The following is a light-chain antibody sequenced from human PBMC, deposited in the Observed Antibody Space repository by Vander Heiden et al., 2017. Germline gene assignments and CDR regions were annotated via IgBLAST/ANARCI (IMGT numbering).Light chain of an antibody. V-gene: IGLV2-14*03. J-gene: IGLJ1*01. CDR1: SSDLGGYNY. CDR2: DVS. Sequence: QSALTQPASVSRSPGQSITISCTGTSSDLGGYNYVSWYQQHPGKAPKLMIYDVSNRPSGVSNRFSGSKSGNTASLTISGLQAEDEADYYCSSYTSSSAPYVFGTGTKVTVL. CDR3: SSYTSSSAPYV.